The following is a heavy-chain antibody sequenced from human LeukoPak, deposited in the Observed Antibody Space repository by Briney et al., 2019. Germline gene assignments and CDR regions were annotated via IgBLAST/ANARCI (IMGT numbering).Heavy chain of an antibody. D-gene: IGHD3-10*01. V-gene: IGHV3-48*02. CDR1: GFTFSSYS. Sequence: GGSLRLSCAASGFTFSSYSMNWVRQAPGKGLEWISHISTGSSTIYYADSVKGRFTISRDNAKNSLFLQMNSLRDEDTAVYYCARVPGYWGQGTLVTVSS. CDR2: ISTGSSTI. J-gene: IGHJ4*02. CDR3: ARVPGY.